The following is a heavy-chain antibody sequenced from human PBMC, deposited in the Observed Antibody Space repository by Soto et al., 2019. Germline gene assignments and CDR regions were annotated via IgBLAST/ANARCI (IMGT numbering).Heavy chain of an antibody. CDR1: GITFSDSW. Sequence: GGSLRLSCAASGITFSDSWMSWVRQAPGKGPEWVAYISRDGSVKDKVDSVRGRFTISRDNTRNSLYLQLDSLRAEDTAVYYCARGKYWGQGTLVTVSS. CDR2: ISRDGSVK. CDR3: ARGKY. J-gene: IGHJ4*02. V-gene: IGHV3-7*01.